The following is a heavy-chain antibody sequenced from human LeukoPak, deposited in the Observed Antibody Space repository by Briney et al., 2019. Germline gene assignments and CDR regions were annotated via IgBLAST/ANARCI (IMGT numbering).Heavy chain of an antibody. V-gene: IGHV3-66*02. CDR1: GFSVSSNY. Sequence: GGSLRLSCAASGFSVSSNYMSWVRQAPGEGLGLGSFIYGDGSTYYADSVKGRFTISRDNSKNTLYLQMNSLRAEDTAVYYCARDKYYGSGSYAHFDYWGQGTLVTVSS. CDR3: ARDKYYGSGSYAHFDY. CDR2: IYGDGST. D-gene: IGHD3-10*01. J-gene: IGHJ4*02.